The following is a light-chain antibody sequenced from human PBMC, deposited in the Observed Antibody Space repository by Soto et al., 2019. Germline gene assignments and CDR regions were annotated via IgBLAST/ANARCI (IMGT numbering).Light chain of an antibody. V-gene: IGKV1-5*01. CDR3: QQYNSYPLT. CDR2: DAS. CDR1: QSISSW. Sequence: EIQVTRSPSTLSASVGDRVTITCRASQSISSWLAWYQQKPGKAPKLLIYDASSLESGVPSRFSGSGSGTEFTLTISSLQPDDFATYYCQQYNSYPLTFGGGTKVDIK. J-gene: IGKJ4*01.